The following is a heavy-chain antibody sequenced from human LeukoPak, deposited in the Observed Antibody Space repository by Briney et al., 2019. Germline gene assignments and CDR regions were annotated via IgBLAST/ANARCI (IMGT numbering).Heavy chain of an antibody. J-gene: IGHJ4*02. V-gene: IGHV3-48*02. CDR3: ARVTVVGANHIDY. Sequence: PAGSLRLSCAASGFTFSSYGMNWVRQAPGKGLEWVSYISSSSSTIHYVDSVKGRFTISRDNAKNSLYLQMNSLGDEDTAVYFCARVTVVGANHIDYWGQGTLVTVS. CDR2: ISSSSSTI. CDR1: GFTFSSYG. D-gene: IGHD1-26*01.